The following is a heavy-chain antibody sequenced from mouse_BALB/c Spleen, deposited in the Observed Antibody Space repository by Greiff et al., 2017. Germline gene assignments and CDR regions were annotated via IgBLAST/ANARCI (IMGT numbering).Heavy chain of an antibody. CDR2: INPSNGRT. CDR3: ARVYYGSSYRFAY. J-gene: IGHJ3*01. D-gene: IGHD1-1*01. V-gene: IGHV1S81*02. Sequence: QVHVKQPGAELVKPGASVKLSCKASGYTFTSYWMHWVKQRPGQGLEWIGEINPSNGRTNYNEKFKSKATLTVDKSSSTAYMQLSSLTSEDSAVYYCARVYYGSSYRFAYWGQGTLVTVSA. CDR1: GYTFTSYW.